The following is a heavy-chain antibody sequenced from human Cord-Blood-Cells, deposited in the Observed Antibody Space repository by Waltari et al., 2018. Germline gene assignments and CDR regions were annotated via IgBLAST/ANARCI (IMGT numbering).Heavy chain of an antibody. CDR2: ISSSGSTI. Sequence: EVQLVESGGGLVQPGGSLRLSCAASGFTFSSYEMNWVRQAPGKGLEWVSYISSSGSTIDYADAGKGRFTISRDNAKNSLYLQMNSLRAEDTAVYYCARGSGDIVVVPAAMYFQHWGQGTLVTVSS. CDR3: ARGSGDIVVVPAAMYFQH. CDR1: GFTFSSYE. D-gene: IGHD2-2*01. V-gene: IGHV3-48*03. J-gene: IGHJ1*01.